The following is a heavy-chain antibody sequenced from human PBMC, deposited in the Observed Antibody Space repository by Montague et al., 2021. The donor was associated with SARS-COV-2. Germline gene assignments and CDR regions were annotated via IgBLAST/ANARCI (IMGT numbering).Heavy chain of an antibody. D-gene: IGHD1-1*01. CDR2: VHYTGST. Sequence: SETLSLTYEVSGGSISSYYWSWIRQSPGKGLEWIGYVHYTGSTKYNPSLKTRVTLSLDTPKNRFSLKLSSVTAADTAVYYCARAQNTCFIANCVNYLEVWGLGALVTVSS. J-gene: IGHJ4*02. CDR3: ARAQNTCFIANCVNYLEV. V-gene: IGHV4-59*01. CDR1: GGSISSYY.